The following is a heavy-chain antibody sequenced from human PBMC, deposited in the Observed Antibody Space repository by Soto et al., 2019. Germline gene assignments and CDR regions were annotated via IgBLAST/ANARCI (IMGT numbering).Heavy chain of an antibody. Sequence: TLSLTCTVSGGSITTGGYYWSWIRQLPGKGLEWIGHRYYSESTYYNPSPKSRVSISLDTSKNQFSLKLSFVTAADTAMYYCARTKCSGGSCYSWSLDYWGQGTPVTVSS. D-gene: IGHD2-15*01. CDR3: ARTKCSGGSCYSWSLDY. CDR2: RYYSEST. J-gene: IGHJ4*02. CDR1: GGSITTGGYY. V-gene: IGHV4-31*03.